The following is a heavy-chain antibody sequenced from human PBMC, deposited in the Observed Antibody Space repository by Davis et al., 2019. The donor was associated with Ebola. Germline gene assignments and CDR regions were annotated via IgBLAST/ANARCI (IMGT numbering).Heavy chain of an antibody. Sequence: GGSLRLSCAASGFTFDDYAMHWVRQAPGKGLEWVSGISWKSGSIGYADSVKGRFTISRDNAKNSLYLQMNSLRAEDTALYYCAKGTPYDSRAFDYWGQGTLVTVSS. D-gene: IGHD3-22*01. CDR3: AKGTPYDSRAFDY. CDR1: GFTFDDYA. V-gene: IGHV3-9*01. CDR2: ISWKSGSI. J-gene: IGHJ4*02.